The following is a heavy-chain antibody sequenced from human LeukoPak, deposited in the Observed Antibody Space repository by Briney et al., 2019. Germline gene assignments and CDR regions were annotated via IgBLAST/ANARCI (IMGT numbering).Heavy chain of an antibody. V-gene: IGHV3-7*04. CDR3: ARDRPSGWYLQHYFNY. CDR2: IKPDGSDK. CDR1: GFTFSNYW. J-gene: IGHJ4*02. D-gene: IGHD6-19*01. Sequence: GGSLRLSCAASGFTFSNYWTSWVRQAPGKGLEWVANIKPDGSDKYYVDSVEGRFTISRDNAKNSLYLQMNSLRAEDTAVYYCARDRPSGWYLQHYFNYWGQGNLVTVSS.